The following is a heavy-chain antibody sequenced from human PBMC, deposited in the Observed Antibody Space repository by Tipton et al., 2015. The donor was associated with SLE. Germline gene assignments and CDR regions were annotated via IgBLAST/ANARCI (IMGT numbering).Heavy chain of an antibody. J-gene: IGHJ3*02. Sequence: LRLSCTVSGGSINNYYWSWVRQPPGKGLEWIGYIYYSGSTNYNPSLKSRVTISVDTSKNQFSLKLSSVTAADTAVYYCAREKVDAYPNLVALDIWGQGTMVTFAS. CDR3: AREKVDAYPNLVALDI. CDR1: GGSINNYY. CDR2: IYYSGST. V-gene: IGHV4-59*01. D-gene: IGHD5-12*01.